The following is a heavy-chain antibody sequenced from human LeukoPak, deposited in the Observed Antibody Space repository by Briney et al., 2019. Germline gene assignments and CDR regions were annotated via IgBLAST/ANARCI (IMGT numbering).Heavy chain of an antibody. D-gene: IGHD3-16*02. Sequence: SVKVSCKASGGTFSSYAISWVRQAPGQGLEWMGRIIPILGIANYAQKFQGRVTITADKSTSTAYMELSSLRSEDTAVYYCARRFGLRSGELSSPRPYNWFDPWGQGTLVTVSS. CDR3: ARRFGLRSGELSSPRPYNWFDP. J-gene: IGHJ5*02. CDR1: GGTFSSYA. CDR2: IIPILGIA. V-gene: IGHV1-69*04.